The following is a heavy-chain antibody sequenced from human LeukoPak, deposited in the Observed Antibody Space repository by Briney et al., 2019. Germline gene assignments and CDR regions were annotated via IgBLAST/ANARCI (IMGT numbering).Heavy chain of an antibody. CDR3: ARQSIAARGYYYYMDV. CDR1: GGSINSSSYY. V-gene: IGHV4-39*01. Sequence: SETLSLTCTISGGSINSSSYYWGWIRQPPGKGLEWIGSVYYSGSTHYNPSLKSQVTISVDTSKNHFSLRLSSVTAADTAVYYCARQSIAARGYYYYMDVWGKGTTVTVSS. CDR2: VYYSGST. J-gene: IGHJ6*03. D-gene: IGHD6-6*01.